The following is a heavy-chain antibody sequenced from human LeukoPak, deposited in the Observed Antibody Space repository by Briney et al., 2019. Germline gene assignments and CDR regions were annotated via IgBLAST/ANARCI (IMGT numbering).Heavy chain of an antibody. CDR1: GYSISSGYY. V-gene: IGHV4-38-2*02. Sequence: SETLSLTCTVSGYSISSGYYWGWIRQPPGKGLEWIGSIYYSGSTYYNPSLKSRVTISVGTSKNQFSLKLSSVTAADTAVYYCATSGYCSGGSCHTRFVWGQGTLVTVSS. D-gene: IGHD2-15*01. J-gene: IGHJ4*02. CDR3: ATSGYCSGGSCHTRFV. CDR2: IYYSGST.